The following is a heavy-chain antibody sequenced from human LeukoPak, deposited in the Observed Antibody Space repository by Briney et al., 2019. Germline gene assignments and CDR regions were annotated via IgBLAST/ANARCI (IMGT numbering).Heavy chain of an antibody. Sequence: PGGSLRLSCAASGFTFSSYAMSWVRQAPGKGLEWVSAISGSGGSTYYADSVKGRFTISRDNAKNSLYLQMNSLRAEDTAVYYCARAPLNYYDSSGYSLDYWGQGTLVTVSS. D-gene: IGHD3-22*01. CDR2: ISGSGGST. CDR1: GFTFSSYA. V-gene: IGHV3-23*01. CDR3: ARAPLNYYDSSGYSLDY. J-gene: IGHJ4*02.